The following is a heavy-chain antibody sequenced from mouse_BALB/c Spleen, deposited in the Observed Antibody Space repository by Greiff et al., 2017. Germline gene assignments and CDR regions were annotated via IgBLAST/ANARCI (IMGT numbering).Heavy chain of an antibody. J-gene: IGHJ2*01. CDR3: ARDYYGSSPLDY. CDR1: GYTFTSYW. V-gene: IGHV1S81*02. Sequence: QVQLQQPGAELVKPGASVKLSCKASGYTFTSYWMHWVKQRPGQGLEWIGEINPSNGRTNYNEKFKSKATLTVDKSSSTAYMQLSSLTSEDSAVYYCARDYYGSSPLDYWGQGTTLTVSS. CDR2: INPSNGRT. D-gene: IGHD1-1*01.